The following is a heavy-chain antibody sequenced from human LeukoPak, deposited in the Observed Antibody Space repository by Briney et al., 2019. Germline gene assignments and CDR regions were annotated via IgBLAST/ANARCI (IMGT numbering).Heavy chain of an antibody. Sequence: ASVKVSCKASGYTFTSYYMHWVRQAPGQGLEWMGWISAYNGNTNYAQKLQGRVTMTTDTSTSTAYMELRSLRSDDTAVYYCARVNRYSRDWFDPWGQGTLVTVSS. CDR2: ISAYNGNT. D-gene: IGHD6-13*01. CDR1: GYTFTSYY. J-gene: IGHJ5*02. V-gene: IGHV1-18*04. CDR3: ARVNRYSRDWFDP.